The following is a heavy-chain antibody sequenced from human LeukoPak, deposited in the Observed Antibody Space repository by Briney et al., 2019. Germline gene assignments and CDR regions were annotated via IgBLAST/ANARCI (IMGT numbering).Heavy chain of an antibody. J-gene: IGHJ6*02. Sequence: GGSLRLSCAASGFTFRSYAMTWVRQAPGKGLEWFSGISGNGGSTYYADSVKGRFTISRDNSNNTLYLQMNSLRAEDAAVYYCAREPYYYGMDVWGQGTTVTVSS. V-gene: IGHV3-23*01. CDR1: GFTFRSYA. CDR2: ISGNGGST. CDR3: AREPYYYGMDV.